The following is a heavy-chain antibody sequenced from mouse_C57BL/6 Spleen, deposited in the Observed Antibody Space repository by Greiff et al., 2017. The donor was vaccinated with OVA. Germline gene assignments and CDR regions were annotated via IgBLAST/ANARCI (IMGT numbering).Heavy chain of an antibody. CDR2: ILPGSGST. D-gene: IGHD1-1*01. CDR3: ARRGITTVVAPRYCDV. CDR1: GYTFTGYW. V-gene: IGHV1-9*01. J-gene: IGHJ1*03. Sequence: VQLQQSGAELMKPGASVKLSCKATGYTFTGYWIEWVKQRPGHGLEWIGEILPGSGSTNYNEKFKGKATFTADTSSNTAYMQLSSLTTEDSAIYYCARRGITTVVAPRYCDVWGTGTTVTVSS.